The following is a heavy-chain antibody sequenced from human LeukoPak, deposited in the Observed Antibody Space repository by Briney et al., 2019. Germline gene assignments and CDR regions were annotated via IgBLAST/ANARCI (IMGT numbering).Heavy chain of an antibody. CDR2: ISYDGSNK. CDR1: GFTFSSYG. CDR3: AKDLLTFYYDSSGYCLELDY. V-gene: IGHV3-30*18. D-gene: IGHD3-22*01. J-gene: IGHJ4*02. Sequence: GGSLRLSCATSGFTFSSYGMHWVRQAPGKGLEWVAVISYDGSNKYYADSVKGRFTISRDNSKNTLYLQMNSLRAEDTAVYYCAKDLLTFYYDSSGYCLELDYWGQGTLVTVSS.